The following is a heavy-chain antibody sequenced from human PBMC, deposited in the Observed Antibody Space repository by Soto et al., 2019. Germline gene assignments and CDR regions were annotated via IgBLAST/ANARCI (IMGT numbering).Heavy chain of an antibody. CDR1: GFPFNIFA. V-gene: IGHV3-23*01. CDR2: ISGSGEST. J-gene: IGHJ3*02. Sequence: PGGSLILSCAAAGFPFNIFAMGWVRQAPGQGLEWVSGISGSGESTYFADSVKGRFTISRDDSKNTVHLQLNSLKAEDTAVYYCAKDGGITMFRGRARGFDIWGPGTMVT. CDR3: AKDGGITMFRGRARGFDI. D-gene: IGHD3-10*01.